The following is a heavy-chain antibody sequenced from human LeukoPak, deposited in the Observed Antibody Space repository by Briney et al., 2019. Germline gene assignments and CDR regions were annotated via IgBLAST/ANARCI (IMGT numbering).Heavy chain of an antibody. V-gene: IGHV4-31*03. CDR1: GASISSCGYY. CDR3: ARVWGHNGAFDI. J-gene: IGHJ3*02. D-gene: IGHD3-16*01. Sequence: SETLSLTCTVSGASISSCGYYWSWIRQHPGKGLEWIGYIYYSGSTYYNPSLKSRVTISVDTSKNQFSLKLSSVTAADTAVYYCARVWGHNGAFDIWGQGTMVTVSS. CDR2: IYYSGST.